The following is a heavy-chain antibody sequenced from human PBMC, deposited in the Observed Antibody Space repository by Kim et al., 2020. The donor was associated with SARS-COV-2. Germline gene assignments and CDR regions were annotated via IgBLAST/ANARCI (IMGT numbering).Heavy chain of an antibody. D-gene: IGHD3-22*01. CDR2: INPSGGST. Sequence: ASVKVSCKASGYTFTSYYMHWVRQAPGQGLEWMGIINPSGGSTSYAQKFQGRVTMTRDTSTSTVYMELSSLRSEDTAVYYCARATRITMMVVVGNWFDPWGQGTLVTVSS. V-gene: IGHV1-46*01. CDR3: ARATRITMMVVVGNWFDP. CDR1: GYTFTSYY. J-gene: IGHJ5*02.